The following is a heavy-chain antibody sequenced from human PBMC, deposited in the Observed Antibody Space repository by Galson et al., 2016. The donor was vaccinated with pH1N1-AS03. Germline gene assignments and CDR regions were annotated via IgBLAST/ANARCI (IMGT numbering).Heavy chain of an antibody. V-gene: IGHV3-48*01. CDR3: ARENWNYVAFDI. CDR2: ISSGSGTI. J-gene: IGHJ3*02. CDR1: GFTFSNYN. Sequence: RLSCAGSGFTFSNYNMNWVRQAPGKGLEWVSYISSGSGTIYYADSVKGRFTISRDRTSLSLQMNSLRAEDTAVYYCARENWNYVAFDIWGQGTMVTVSS. D-gene: IGHD1-7*01.